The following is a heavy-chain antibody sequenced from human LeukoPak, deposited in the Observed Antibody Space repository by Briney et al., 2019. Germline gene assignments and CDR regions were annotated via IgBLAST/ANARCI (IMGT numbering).Heavy chain of an antibody. J-gene: IGHJ3*02. CDR2: FIPIYGSP. CDR1: VPTFTSYA. D-gene: IGHD3-22*01. CDR3: AGFFYDTSGDAFDI. Sequence: SVKVSCKASVPTFTSYAINWVRQAPGQGLEWMGGFIPIYGSPTYAQNFQGRVTYTADEPTYTAYMELTNLKSDDTAVYFCAGFFYDTSGDAFDIWGQGTMVTVSS. V-gene: IGHV1-69*01.